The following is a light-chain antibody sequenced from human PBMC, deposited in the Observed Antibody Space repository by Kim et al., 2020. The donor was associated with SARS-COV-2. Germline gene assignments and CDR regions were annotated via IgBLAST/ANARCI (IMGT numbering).Light chain of an antibody. J-gene: IGLJ1*01. CDR2: DTS. CDR1: TGAVTSGHY. Sequence: QAVVTQEPSLTVSPGGTVTLTCGSSTGAVTSGHYPYWFQQKPGQAPRTLIYDTSNKHSWTPARFSGSLLGGKAALTLSGAQPEDEAEYGCLLSYSGAGPYGFGTGTKVTVL. V-gene: IGLV7-46*01. CDR3: LLSYSGAGPYG.